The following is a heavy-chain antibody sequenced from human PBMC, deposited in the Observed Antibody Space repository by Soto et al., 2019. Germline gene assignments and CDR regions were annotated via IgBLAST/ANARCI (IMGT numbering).Heavy chain of an antibody. CDR2: IKQDGSEK. V-gene: IGHV3-7*02. J-gene: IGHJ3*02. D-gene: IGHD1-26*01. CDR1: GFTFSSYW. CDR3: AIEKVGPTSIHVFDI. Sequence: GGSLRLSCAASGFTFSSYWMSWVRQAPGKGLEWVANIKQDGSEKYYVDSVKGRFTISRDNAKNSLYLQMNSLRAEDTAVYYCAIEKVGPTSIHVFDIWGQGTMVT.